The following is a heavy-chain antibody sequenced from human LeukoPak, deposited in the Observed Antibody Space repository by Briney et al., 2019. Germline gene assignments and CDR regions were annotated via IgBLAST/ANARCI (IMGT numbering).Heavy chain of an antibody. CDR2: INPSGGST. CDR3: ARGGIVVVPAAEGYYMDV. V-gene: IGHV1-46*01. D-gene: IGHD2-2*01. J-gene: IGHJ6*03. Sequence: ASVKVSCKASGYTFTSYYMHWVRQAPGQGLEWMGIINPSGGSTSYAQKFQGRVTMTRDTSTSTVYMELSSLRSEDTAVYYCARGGIVVVPAAEGYYMDVWGKGTTVTVSS. CDR1: GYTFTSYY.